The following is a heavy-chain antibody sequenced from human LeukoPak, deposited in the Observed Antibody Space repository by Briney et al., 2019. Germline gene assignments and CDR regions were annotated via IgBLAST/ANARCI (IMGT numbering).Heavy chain of an antibody. CDR3: ARDPGVPAAKASYYYYGMDV. D-gene: IGHD2-2*01. CDR1: GFTVSSNY. Sequence: GGSPRLSCVASGFTVSSNYMSWVRQAPGKGLEWVSVIYSGGSTYYADSVKGRFTISRDNSKNTLYLQMNSLRAEDTAVYYCARDPGVPAAKASYYYYGMDVWGQGTTVTVSS. J-gene: IGHJ6*02. CDR2: IYSGGST. V-gene: IGHV3-53*01.